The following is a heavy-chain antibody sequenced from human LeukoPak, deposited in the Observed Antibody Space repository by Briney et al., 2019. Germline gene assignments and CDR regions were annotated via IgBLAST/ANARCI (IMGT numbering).Heavy chain of an antibody. CDR1: GFIFSSYW. CDR3: AKDRGITMIVVVTQVDY. CDR2: ISGSGGST. Sequence: GGSLRLSCAASGFIFSSYWMSWVRQAPGKGLEWVSAISGSGGSTYYADSVKGRFTISRDNSKNTLYLQMNSLRAEDTAVYYCAKDRGITMIVVVTQVDYWGQGTLVTVSS. D-gene: IGHD3-22*01. J-gene: IGHJ4*02. V-gene: IGHV3-23*01.